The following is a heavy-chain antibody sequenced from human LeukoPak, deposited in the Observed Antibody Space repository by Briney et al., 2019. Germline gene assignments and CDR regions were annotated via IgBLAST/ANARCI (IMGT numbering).Heavy chain of an antibody. J-gene: IGHJ4*02. CDR2: INPNSGGT. Sequence: ASVKVSCKASGYTFTGYYMHWVRQAPGQGLEWMGRINPNSGGTNYVQKFQGRVTMTRDTSISTAYMELSRLRSDDTAVYYCAKTEYDFWSGYYFDCWGQGTLVTVSS. D-gene: IGHD3-3*01. V-gene: IGHV1-2*06. CDR3: AKTEYDFWSGYYFDC. CDR1: GYTFTGYY.